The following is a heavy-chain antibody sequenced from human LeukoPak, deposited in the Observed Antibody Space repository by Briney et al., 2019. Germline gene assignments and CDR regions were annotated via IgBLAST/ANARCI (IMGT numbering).Heavy chain of an antibody. V-gene: IGHV3-21*01. CDR1: GFTFSSYS. Sequence: GGSLRLSCAASGFTFSSYSMNWVRQAPGKGLEWVSSISSSSSYIYYADSVKGRFTISRDNAKNSLYLQMNSLRAEDTAVYYCARGSWFGRFMDNWGQGTLVTVSS. CDR2: ISSSSSYI. D-gene: IGHD3-3*01. CDR3: ARGSWFGRFMDN. J-gene: IGHJ4*02.